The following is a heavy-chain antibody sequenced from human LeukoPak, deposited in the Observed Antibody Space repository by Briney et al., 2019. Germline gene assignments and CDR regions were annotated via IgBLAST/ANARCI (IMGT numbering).Heavy chain of an antibody. Sequence: PGGSLRLSCAASGFTFSSYWMSWVRQAPGKGLEWVANIKQDGSEKYYVDSVKGRFTISRDNAKNSLYLQMNSLRAEDTAVYYCARDQKNWNSARWFDPWGQGTLVTVSS. CDR2: IKQDGSEK. J-gene: IGHJ5*02. CDR3: ARDQKNWNSARWFDP. CDR1: GFTFSSYW. V-gene: IGHV3-7*01. D-gene: IGHD1-7*01.